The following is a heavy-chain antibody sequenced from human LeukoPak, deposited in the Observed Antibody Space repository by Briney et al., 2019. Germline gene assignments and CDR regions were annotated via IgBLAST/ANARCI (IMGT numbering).Heavy chain of an antibody. J-gene: IGHJ3*02. Sequence: PGGSLRLSCAASGFTFSSYWMSWVRQAPGKGLEWVAYIRYDGDIKYYADSVKGRFTISRDSSKNTLFLQLNSLRAEDTAVYYCAKVPIGYCSSTSCFGGAFDIWGQGTMVTVSS. CDR3: AKVPIGYCSSTSCFGGAFDI. CDR1: GFTFSSYW. D-gene: IGHD2-2*01. CDR2: IRYDGDIK. V-gene: IGHV3-30*02.